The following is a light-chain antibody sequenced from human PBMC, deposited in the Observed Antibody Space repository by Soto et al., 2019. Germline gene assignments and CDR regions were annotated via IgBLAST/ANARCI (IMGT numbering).Light chain of an antibody. V-gene: IGLV3-1*01. Sequence: SYELTQPPSVSVSPGQTASITCSGDQLGDKYACWYQQKPGQSPVLVIYQDSKRPSGIPARFSGSNSGNTATLTISGTQAMDEDDYYCQAWDRSNVVFGGGTKVTVL. CDR2: QDS. J-gene: IGLJ2*01. CDR3: QAWDRSNVV. CDR1: QLGDKY.